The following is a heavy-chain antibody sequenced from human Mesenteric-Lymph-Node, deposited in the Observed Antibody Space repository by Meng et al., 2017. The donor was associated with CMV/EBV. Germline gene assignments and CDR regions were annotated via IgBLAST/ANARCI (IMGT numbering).Heavy chain of an antibody. J-gene: IGHJ4*02. Sequence: GESLKISCAASGFTFSSYVMHWVRQAPGRGLEWVAVISYEGSNKYYADSVKGRFTVSRDNSNNTLYLQMNSLSAEDTAIYYCASPLNWNAYYFEYWGQGTLVTVSS. CDR3: ASPLNWNAYYFEY. CDR2: ISYEGSNK. V-gene: IGHV3-30-3*01. D-gene: IGHD1-1*01. CDR1: GFTFSSYV.